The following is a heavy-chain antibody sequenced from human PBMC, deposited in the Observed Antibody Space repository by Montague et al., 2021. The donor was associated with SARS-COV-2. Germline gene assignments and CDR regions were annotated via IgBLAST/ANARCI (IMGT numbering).Heavy chain of an antibody. CDR3: AGRSSTMVRGVVDYYGMDV. J-gene: IGHJ6*02. D-gene: IGHD3-10*01. CDR1: GGSISSSSYY. Sequence: SETVSLTCTVSGGSISSSSYYWGWIRGPPGKGLEWIGSIYYSGSTYYNPSLKSRVTISVDTSKNQFSLKLSSVTAADTAVYYCAGRSSTMVRGVVDYYGMDVWGQGTTVTVSS. V-gene: IGHV4-39*01. CDR2: IYYSGST.